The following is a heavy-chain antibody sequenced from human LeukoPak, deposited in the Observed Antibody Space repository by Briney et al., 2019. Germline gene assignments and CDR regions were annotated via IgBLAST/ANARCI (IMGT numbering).Heavy chain of an antibody. J-gene: IGHJ4*02. V-gene: IGHV3-66*02. CDR3: ARDVVSGGAAAGTWEYFDY. CDR2: IYSGGST. Sequence: GGSLRLSCAASGFTVSSNYMSWVRQAPGKGLEWVSVIYSGGSTYYADSVKGRFTISRDNSKNTLYLQMNSLRAEDTAVYYCARDVVSGGAAAGTWEYFDYWGQGTLVTVSS. D-gene: IGHD6-13*01. CDR1: GFTVSSNY.